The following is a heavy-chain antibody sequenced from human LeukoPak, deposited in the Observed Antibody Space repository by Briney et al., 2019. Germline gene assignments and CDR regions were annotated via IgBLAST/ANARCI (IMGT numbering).Heavy chain of an antibody. CDR3: AVYNSGFCY. Sequence: GGSLRLSCAVSGFTFSIYGMSWVRQAPGKGLEWVSAISDSGDSTYYADSVKGRFTISRDNSKNTLYLQMNSLRAEDTAVYYCAVYNSGFCYWGQGTQVTVSS. CDR1: GFTFSIYG. D-gene: IGHD3-22*01. V-gene: IGHV3-23*01. J-gene: IGHJ4*02. CDR2: ISDSGDST.